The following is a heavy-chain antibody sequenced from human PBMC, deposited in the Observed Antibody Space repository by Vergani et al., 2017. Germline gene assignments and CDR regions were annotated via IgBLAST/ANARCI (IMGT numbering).Heavy chain of an antibody. CDR1: GYPFTSYW. J-gene: IGHJ4*02. D-gene: IGHD2-2*01. CDR3: VRLREAICFGTTCYPYY. V-gene: IGHV5-51*03. Sequence: EVQLVQSGGEVKKPGESLKISCKGSGYPFTSYWMAWVRQAPGKGLEWMGIIYPGDSDSRYTPSFQGQVTMSVDKSIDTAYLSWRSLKAADTATYVCVRLREAICFGTTCYPYYWGQGTLVRVSS. CDR2: IYPGDSDS.